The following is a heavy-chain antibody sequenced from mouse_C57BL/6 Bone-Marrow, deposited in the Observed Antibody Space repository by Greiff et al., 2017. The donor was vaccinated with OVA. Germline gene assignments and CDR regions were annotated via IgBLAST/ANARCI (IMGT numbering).Heavy chain of an antibody. Sequence: EVQGVESGGGLVQSGRSLRLSCATSGFTFSDFYMEWVRQAPGKGLEWIAASINNANDYTTESSASVKGRFIVSRDTSQSILYLQMNALGAEETASYYCARDARGAMDYWGQGTSVTVSS. V-gene: IGHV7-1*01. CDR1: GFTFSDFY. CDR3: ARDARGAMDY. J-gene: IGHJ4*01. CDR2: SINNANDYTT.